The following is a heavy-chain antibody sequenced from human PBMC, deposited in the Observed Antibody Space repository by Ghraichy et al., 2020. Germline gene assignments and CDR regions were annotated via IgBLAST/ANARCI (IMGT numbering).Heavy chain of an antibody. V-gene: IGHV4-39*01. CDR1: GGSISSSSYY. Sequence: SETLSLTCTVSGGSISSSSYYWGWLRQPPGKGLEWIGSIYYSGSTYYNPSLKSRVTISVDTSKNQFSLQLSSVTAADTAVYYCASPAPGGPYNWFDPWGQGTLVTVSS. J-gene: IGHJ5*02. CDR2: IYYSGST. D-gene: IGHD3-10*01. CDR3: ASPAPGGPYNWFDP.